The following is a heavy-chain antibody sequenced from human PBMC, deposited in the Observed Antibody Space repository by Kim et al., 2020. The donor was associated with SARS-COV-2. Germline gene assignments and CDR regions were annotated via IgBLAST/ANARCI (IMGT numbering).Heavy chain of an antibody. V-gene: IGHV4-4*07. D-gene: IGHD5-18*01. CDR1: GGSISSYY. CDR3: ARDPGQVGYSYGLELYYYYYGMDV. J-gene: IGHJ6*02. CDR2: IYTSGST. Sequence: SETLSLTCTVSGGSISSYYWSWIRQPAGKGLEWIGRIYTSGSTNYNPSLKSRVTMSVDTSKNQFSLKLSSVTAADTAVYYCARDPGQVGYSYGLELYYYYYGMDVWGQGTTVTVSS.